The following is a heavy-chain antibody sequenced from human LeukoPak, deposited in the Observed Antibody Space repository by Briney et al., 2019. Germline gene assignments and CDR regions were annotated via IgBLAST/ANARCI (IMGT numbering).Heavy chain of an antibody. V-gene: IGHV3-7*03. D-gene: IGHD1-14*01. J-gene: IGHJ4*02. CDR3: ARDSAYTDY. Sequence: PGGSLRLSCAAFGFTFSSYAMTWVRQAPGKGLEWVANIKQDGSEKYYVDSVKGRFTVSRDNAKNSLYLQMNSLRAEDTAVYYCARDSAYTDYWGQGTLVTVSS. CDR1: GFTFSSYA. CDR2: IKQDGSEK.